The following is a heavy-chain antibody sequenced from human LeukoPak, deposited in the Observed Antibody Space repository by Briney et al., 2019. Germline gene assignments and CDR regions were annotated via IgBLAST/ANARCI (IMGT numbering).Heavy chain of an antibody. J-gene: IGHJ3*02. CDR2: ISGDGGIT. CDR1: GFTFSSHA. D-gene: IGHD1-26*01. V-gene: IGHV3-23*01. Sequence: GSLKLSCAASGFTFSSHAMSWVRQAPGKGLEWVSAISGDGGITYYAASVKGRFTISRDNSKNTLYLQMNSLRAEDMALYYCAKDIRKTSGSYYDSDAFDIWGQGTMVTVSS. CDR3: AKDIRKTSGSYYDSDAFDI.